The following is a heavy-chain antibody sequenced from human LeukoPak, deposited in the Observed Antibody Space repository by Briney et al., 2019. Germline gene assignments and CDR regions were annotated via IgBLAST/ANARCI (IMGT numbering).Heavy chain of an antibody. V-gene: IGHV1-69*13. J-gene: IGHJ6*02. CDR3: ARQRSLNYYYYYGMDV. Sequence: ASVKVSYKASGGTFSSYAISWVRQAPGQGLEWMGGIIPIFGTANYAQKFQGRVTITADESTSTAYMELSSLRSEDTAVYYCARQRSLNYYYYYGMDVWGQGTTVTVSS. CDR1: GGTFSSYA. D-gene: IGHD1-26*01. CDR2: IIPIFGTA.